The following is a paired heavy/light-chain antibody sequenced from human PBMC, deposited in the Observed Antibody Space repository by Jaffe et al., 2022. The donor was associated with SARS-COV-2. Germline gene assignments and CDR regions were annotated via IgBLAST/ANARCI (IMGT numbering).Heavy chain of an antibody. CDR3: ARGGYCSSDTCYVYMDV. CDR2: INPTTGKP. Sequence: QVQLVQSGSELKKPGASVKISCKASGYMFSSHATHWVRQAPGQGLEWMGWINPTTGKPTYAQGFTGRFVFSLDTSVTTAFLEISSLKAEDTAVYYCARGGYCSSDTCYVYMDVWGKGSTVNVSS. CDR1: GYMFSSHA. D-gene: IGHD2-2*01. V-gene: IGHV7-4-1*02. J-gene: IGHJ6*03.
Light chain of an antibody. Sequence: SYELTQPPSVSVSPGQTARITCSGDALPKQYAYWYQQTPGQAPVLVIYKDSERPSGIPERFSGTSSGTTATLTITGVQAEDEADYYCQSTDSSGIYRAVLGGGTKLTVL. CDR3: QSTDSSGIYRAV. CDR1: ALPKQY. CDR2: KDS. V-gene: IGLV3-25*03. J-gene: IGLJ3*02.